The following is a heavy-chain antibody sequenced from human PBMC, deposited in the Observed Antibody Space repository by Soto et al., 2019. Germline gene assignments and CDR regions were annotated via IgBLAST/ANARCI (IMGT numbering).Heavy chain of an antibody. CDR2: ISAYNGNT. CDR3: AQGMERYYYDSSGYKYYYGMDV. V-gene: IGHV1-18*01. J-gene: IGHJ6*02. D-gene: IGHD3-22*01. CDR1: GYTFTSYG. Sequence: GASVKVSCKASGYTFTSYGISWVRQAPGQGLEWMGWISAYNGNTNYAQKLQGRVTMTTDTSTSTAYMELRSLRSDDTAVYYCAQGMERYYYDSSGYKYYYGMDVWGQGTTVTVS.